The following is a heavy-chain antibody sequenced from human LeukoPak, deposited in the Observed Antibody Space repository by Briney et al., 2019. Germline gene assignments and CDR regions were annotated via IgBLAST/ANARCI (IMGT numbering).Heavy chain of an antibody. CDR3: ATNSGWDWN. V-gene: IGHV4-34*01. CDR1: GGSFSGYY. Sequence: SETLSLTCAVYGGSFSGYYWSWIRQPPGKGLEWIGEINHSGSTNYNPSLKSRVIISVDTSKNQFSLKLNSVTAADTAVYYCATNSGWDWNWGQGTLVTVSS. CDR2: INHSGST. D-gene: IGHD6-19*01. J-gene: IGHJ4*02.